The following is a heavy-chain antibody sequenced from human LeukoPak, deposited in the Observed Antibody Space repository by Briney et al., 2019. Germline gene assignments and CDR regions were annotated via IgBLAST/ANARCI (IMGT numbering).Heavy chain of an antibody. V-gene: IGHV4-61*02. CDR1: GGSISSGSYY. J-gene: IGHJ4*02. CDR3: ARGGIAVAANDY. CDR2: IYTSGST. D-gene: IGHD6-19*01. Sequence: SQTLSLTCTVSGGSISSGSYYWSWIRQPAGKGLEWIGRIYTSGSTNYNPSLKSRVTISVDTSKNQFSLKLSSVTAADTAVYYCARGGIAVAANDYWGQGTLVTVSS.